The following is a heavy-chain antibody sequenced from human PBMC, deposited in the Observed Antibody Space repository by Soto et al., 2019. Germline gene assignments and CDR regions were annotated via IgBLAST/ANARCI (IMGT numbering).Heavy chain of an antibody. CDR1: GFRFDEYA. J-gene: IGHJ4*02. V-gene: IGHV3-9*01. CDR3: AKIVTRHSLVPVFDQ. CDR2: ISWDSGSI. D-gene: IGHD2-21*01. Sequence: QLVESGGGLVQPGRSLRLSCVASGFRFDEYAIHWVRQAPGKGLEWVSGISWDSGSINYAGSVRGRFTVSRDNAKNSLYLHMTSLRSEDTAFYYCAKIVTRHSLVPVFDQFGQGALVSVSS.